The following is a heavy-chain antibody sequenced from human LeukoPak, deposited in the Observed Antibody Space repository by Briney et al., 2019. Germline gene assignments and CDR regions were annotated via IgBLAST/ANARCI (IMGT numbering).Heavy chain of an antibody. J-gene: IGHJ4*02. V-gene: IGHV3-23*01. CDR3: AKHGYYDFWSGYPY. Sequence: PGGSLRLSCAASGFTFSSYAMSWVRQAPGKGLEWVSAISGSGGSTYYADSVKGRFTISRDNSKNTLYLQMNSLRAEDAAVYYCAKHGYYDFWSGYPYWGQGTLVTVSS. D-gene: IGHD3-3*01. CDR2: ISGSGGST. CDR1: GFTFSSYA.